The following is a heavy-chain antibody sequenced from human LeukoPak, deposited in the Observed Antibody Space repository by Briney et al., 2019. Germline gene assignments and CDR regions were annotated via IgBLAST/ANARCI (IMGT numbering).Heavy chain of an antibody. CDR3: ARAVNYFDSSGNYYVGALDV. Sequence: GGSLRLSCTASGFTFSSYGMHWVRQAPGKGLEWVALIYYDESNKYYIDSVRGRFTISRDNSKSTLFLQMNFLRAEDTTVYYCARAVNYFDSSGNYYVGALDVWGQGTVVTVSS. CDR2: IYYDESNK. J-gene: IGHJ3*01. V-gene: IGHV3-33*01. D-gene: IGHD3-22*01. CDR1: GFTFSSYG.